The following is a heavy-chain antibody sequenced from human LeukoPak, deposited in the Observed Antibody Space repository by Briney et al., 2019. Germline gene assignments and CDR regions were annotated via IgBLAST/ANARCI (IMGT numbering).Heavy chain of an antibody. Sequence: ASVKVSCKASGYTFTSYGISWVRQAPGQGLEWMGWISAYNGNTNYAQKLQCRVTMTTDTSTSTAYMELRSLRSDDTAVYYCARRRPKERSGYYKLDPWGQGTLVTVSS. CDR2: ISAYNGNT. J-gene: IGHJ5*02. CDR3: ARRRPKERSGYYKLDP. V-gene: IGHV1-18*01. D-gene: IGHD3-3*01. CDR1: GYTFTSYG.